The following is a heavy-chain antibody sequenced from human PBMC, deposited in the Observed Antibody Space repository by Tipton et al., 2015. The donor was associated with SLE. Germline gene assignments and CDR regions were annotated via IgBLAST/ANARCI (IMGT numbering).Heavy chain of an antibody. CDR1: GFTVSSNY. Sequence: GSLRLSCAASGFTVSSNYMSWVRQAPGKGLEWVSVIYSGGSTYYADSVKGRFTISRDNSKNTLYLQMNSLRAEDTAVYYCAREGNECSGGSCYPDYWGQGTLVTVSS. CDR3: AREGNECSGGSCYPDY. V-gene: IGHV3-53*01. D-gene: IGHD2-15*01. CDR2: IYSGGST. J-gene: IGHJ4*02.